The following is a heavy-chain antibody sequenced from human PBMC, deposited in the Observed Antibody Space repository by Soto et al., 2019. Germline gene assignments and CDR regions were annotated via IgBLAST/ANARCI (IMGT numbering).Heavy chain of an antibody. J-gene: IGHJ4*02. V-gene: IGHV3-48*01. D-gene: IGHD5-12*01. CDR2: IPTSSSPT. CDR1: GFSFSSYS. CDR3: VRAADKVPYGQDMVHGDY. Sequence: DVQLVESGGGLVQPGGSLRLSCTASGFSFSSYSMNWVRQAPGKGLEWLSYIPTSSSPTYYADSVKGRFTISRDNAKNSLWLQMNSLRAEATGVYYWVRAADKVPYGQDMVHGDYWGQGTLVTVSS.